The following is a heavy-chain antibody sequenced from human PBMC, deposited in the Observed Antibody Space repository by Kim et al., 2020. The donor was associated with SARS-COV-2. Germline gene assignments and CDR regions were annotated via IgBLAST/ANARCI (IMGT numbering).Heavy chain of an antibody. CDR2: ISYDESNK. CDR1: GFTFSSYG. J-gene: IGHJ6*02. V-gene: IGHV3-30*18. D-gene: IGHD5-18*01. Sequence: GGSLRLSCAASGFTFSSYGMHWVRQAPGKGLEWVAVISYDESNKYYADSVKGRFTISRDNSKNTLYLQMNSLRAEDTAVYYCAKDRGIQLWFHYYYGMDVWGQGTTVTVSS. CDR3: AKDRGIQLWFHYYYGMDV.